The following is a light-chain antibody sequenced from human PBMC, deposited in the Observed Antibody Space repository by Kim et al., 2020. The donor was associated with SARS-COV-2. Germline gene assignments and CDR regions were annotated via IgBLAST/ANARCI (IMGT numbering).Light chain of an antibody. CDR1: NLGEKY. J-gene: IGLJ2*01. CDR3: QAWDSSTVL. V-gene: IGLV3-1*01. CDR2: QDS. Sequence: GQTASFTCSGDNLGEKYACWYQQKPGRSPVLVMYQDSERPSGIPERFSGSNSGNTATLTISGIQGMDEADYYCQAWDSSTVLFGGGTQLTVL.